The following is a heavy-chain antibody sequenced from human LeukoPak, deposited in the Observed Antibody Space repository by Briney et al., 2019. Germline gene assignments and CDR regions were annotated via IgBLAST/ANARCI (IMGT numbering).Heavy chain of an antibody. J-gene: IGHJ3*02. CDR3: ARGSFTMVRGVIRSRWGGAFDI. CDR1: GFTFRSYW. Sequence: PGXSLRLSCAASGFTFRSYWMEWVRHAPGKGLVWVSRINSDGSSTMYADSVKGRFTISRDNAKTTLYLQMNSLTAEDTAVYYCARGSFTMVRGVIRSRWGGAFDIWGQGTMVTVSS. V-gene: IGHV3-74*03. CDR2: INSDGSST. D-gene: IGHD3-10*01.